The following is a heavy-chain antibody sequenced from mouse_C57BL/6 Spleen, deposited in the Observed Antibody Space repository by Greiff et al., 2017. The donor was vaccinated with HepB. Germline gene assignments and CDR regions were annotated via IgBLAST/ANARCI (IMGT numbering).Heavy chain of an antibody. CDR2: IRLKSDNYET. CDR3: TNWGDY. Sequence: DVMLVESGGGLVQPGGSMKLSCVASGFTFSNYWMNWVRQSPEKGLERVAQIRLKSDNYETHYAESVKGRFTISRDDSKSSVYLQMNNLRAEDTGSYYCTNWGDYWGQGTTPTVSS. CDR1: GFTFSNYW. D-gene: IGHD4-1*02. J-gene: IGHJ2*01. V-gene: IGHV6-3*01.